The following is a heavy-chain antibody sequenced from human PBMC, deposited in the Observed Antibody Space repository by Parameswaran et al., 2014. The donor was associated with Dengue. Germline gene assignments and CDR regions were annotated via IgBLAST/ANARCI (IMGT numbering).Heavy chain of an antibody. V-gene: IGHV5-10-1*01. CDR2: IDPSDSYT. Sequence: VRQMPGKGLEWMGRIDPSDSYTNYSPSFQGHVTISADKAISTAYLQWSSLKASDTAMYYCARLAVPKIAVAGTMAFDIWGQGTMVTVSS. CDR3: ARLAVPKIAVAGTMAFDI. D-gene: IGHD6-19*01. J-gene: IGHJ3*02.